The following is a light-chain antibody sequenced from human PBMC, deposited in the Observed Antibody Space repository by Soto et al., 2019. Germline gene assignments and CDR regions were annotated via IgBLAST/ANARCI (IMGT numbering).Light chain of an antibody. CDR3: NSYTTSSTYV. V-gene: IGLV2-14*01. J-gene: IGLJ1*01. CDR1: SSDVGGYNY. CDR2: EVT. Sequence: QSVLTQPASVSGSPGQSITISCTGTSSDVGGYNYVSWYVQHPGKAPKLMIYEVTNRPSGVSNRFSGSKSGNTASLTISGLQAEDEADYYCNSYTTSSTYVFGTGTQLTVL.